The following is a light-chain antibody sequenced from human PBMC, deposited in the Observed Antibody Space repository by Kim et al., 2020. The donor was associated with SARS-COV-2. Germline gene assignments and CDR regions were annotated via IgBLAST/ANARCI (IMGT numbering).Light chain of an antibody. CDR3: QAWDSRTVI. Sequence: SYELTQPPSGSVSPGQTASITCSGDKLGDKYACWYQQKPGQSPVLVIYEGTERPSGIPERFSGSKSGTTATLTISGTQAIDEADYYCQAWDSRTVIFGGGTKLTVL. CDR1: KLGDKY. V-gene: IGLV3-1*01. J-gene: IGLJ2*01. CDR2: EGT.